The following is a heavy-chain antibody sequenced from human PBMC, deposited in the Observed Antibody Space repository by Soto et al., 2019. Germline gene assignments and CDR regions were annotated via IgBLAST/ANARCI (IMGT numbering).Heavy chain of an antibody. V-gene: IGHV4-31*03. Sequence: SETLSLTCTVSGGSISSGGYYWSWIRQHPGKGLEWIGYIYYSGSTYYNPSLKSRVTISVDTSKNQFSLKLSSVTAADTAVYYCARSYYYDSSGYTQINWFDPWGQGTLVTVSS. D-gene: IGHD3-22*01. CDR1: GGSISSGGYY. CDR3: ARSYYYDSSGYTQINWFDP. J-gene: IGHJ5*02. CDR2: IYYSGST.